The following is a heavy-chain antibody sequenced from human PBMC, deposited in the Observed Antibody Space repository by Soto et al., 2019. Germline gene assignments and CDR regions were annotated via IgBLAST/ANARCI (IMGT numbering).Heavy chain of an antibody. CDR2: NIPIFGTA. D-gene: IGHD5-18*01. J-gene: IGHJ6*02. Sequence: QVQLVQSGAEVKKPGSSVKVSCKASGGTFSSYAISWVRQAPGQGLEWMGGNIPIFGTANYAQKFQGRVTITADESTSTAYMELSSLRSEDTAVYYCARGGYSYNLPLYGMDVWGQGTTVTVSS. CDR3: ARGGYSYNLPLYGMDV. V-gene: IGHV1-69*01. CDR1: GGTFSSYA.